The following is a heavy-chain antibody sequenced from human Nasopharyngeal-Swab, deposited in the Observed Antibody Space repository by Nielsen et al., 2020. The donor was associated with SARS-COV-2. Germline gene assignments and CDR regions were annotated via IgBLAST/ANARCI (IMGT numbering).Heavy chain of an antibody. CDR3: ARLMELPNDAFDI. J-gene: IGHJ3*02. D-gene: IGHD1-26*01. Sequence: GGSLRLSCAASGFTFSGSAMHWVRQASGKGLEWVGRIRSKANSYATAYAASVKGRFTISRDDSKNTAYLQMNNLSAEDTAVYYCARLMELPNDAFDIWGQGTMVTVSS. V-gene: IGHV3-73*01. CDR2: IRSKANSYAT. CDR1: GFTFSGSA.